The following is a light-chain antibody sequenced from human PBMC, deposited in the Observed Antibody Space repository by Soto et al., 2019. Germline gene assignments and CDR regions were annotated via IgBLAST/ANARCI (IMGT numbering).Light chain of an antibody. CDR2: EVS. V-gene: IGLV2-14*01. J-gene: IGLJ2*01. CDR3: SSYTTSNTLV. CDR1: SSDVGAYTY. Sequence: QYALTQPASVSGSPGQSITISCTGTSSDVGAYTYVSWYQQHPGKAPKLMIFEVSDRPSGVSNRFSGSKSGNTASLTISGLQAVDEADYYCSSYTTSNTLVFGGGTKLTVL.